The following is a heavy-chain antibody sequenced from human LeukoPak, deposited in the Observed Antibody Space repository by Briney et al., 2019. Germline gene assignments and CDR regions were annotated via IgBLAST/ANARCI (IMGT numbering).Heavy chain of an antibody. CDR2: IRYDECNK. CDR1: GFTYSRYG. J-gene: IGHJ4*02. D-gene: IGHD6-19*01. CDR3: ARDISGIAVAFDY. V-gene: IGHV3-30*02. Sequence: GGSLRLSCAPCGFTYSRYGMHWLRQAPARGVEGVAFIRYDECNKYHAHSVKGRCTISRDNSKNTLYLQIKSQSARDTAVYYGARDISGIAVAFDYWGQGKLVTVSS.